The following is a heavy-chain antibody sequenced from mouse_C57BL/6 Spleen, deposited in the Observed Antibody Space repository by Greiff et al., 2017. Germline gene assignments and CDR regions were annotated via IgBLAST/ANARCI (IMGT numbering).Heavy chain of an antibody. V-gene: IGHV1-15*01. D-gene: IGHD4-1*01. Sequence: QVNVKQSGAELVRPGASVTLSCKASGYTFTDYEMHWVKQTPVHGLEWIGAIDPETGGTAYNQTFKGKAILTADKSSSPAYMELRSLTSEDSAVYYGTRNWDEDYWGQGTTLTVSS. J-gene: IGHJ2*01. CDR1: GYTFTDYE. CDR2: IDPETGGT. CDR3: TRNWDEDY.